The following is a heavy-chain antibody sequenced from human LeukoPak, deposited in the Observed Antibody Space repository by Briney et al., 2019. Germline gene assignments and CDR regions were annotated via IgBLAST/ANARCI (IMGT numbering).Heavy chain of an antibody. V-gene: IGHV4-4*09. CDR3: ASQYDYGAFDI. Sequence: SETLSLTCTVSGGSISSYYWSWIRQPPGKGLEWIGYIYTSGSTNYNPSLKSRVTISVDTSKNQFSLQLSSVTAADTAVYYCASQYDYGAFDIWGQGTMVTVSS. D-gene: IGHD4-17*01. CDR1: GGSISSYY. CDR2: IYTSGST. J-gene: IGHJ3*02.